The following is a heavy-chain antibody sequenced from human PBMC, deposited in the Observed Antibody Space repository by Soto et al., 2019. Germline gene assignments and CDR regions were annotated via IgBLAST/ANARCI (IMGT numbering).Heavy chain of an antibody. D-gene: IGHD5-12*01. CDR2: IFSNDEK. CDR3: ARNSFRDGYNLPFDY. Sequence: ESGPTLVNPTETLTLTCTVSGFSLSNARMGVSWIRQPPGKALEWLAHIFSNDEKSYSTSLKSRLTISKDTSKSQVVLTMTNMDPVDTATYYCARNSFRDGYNLPFDYWGQGTLVTVSS. J-gene: IGHJ4*02. CDR1: GFSLSNARMG. V-gene: IGHV2-26*01.